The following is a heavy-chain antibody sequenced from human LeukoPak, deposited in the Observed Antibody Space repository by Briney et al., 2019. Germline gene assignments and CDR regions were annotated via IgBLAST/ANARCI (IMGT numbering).Heavy chain of an antibody. CDR3: ARGVAFDI. Sequence: PGGSLRLSCAASGFTFSSYSMNWVRQAPGKGLEWVSVIYSGGSTYYADSVKGRFTISRHNSKNTLYLQMNSLRAEDTAVYYCARGVAFDIWGQGTMVTVSS. J-gene: IGHJ3*02. CDR2: IYSGGST. CDR1: GFTFSSYS. V-gene: IGHV3-53*04. D-gene: IGHD6-13*01.